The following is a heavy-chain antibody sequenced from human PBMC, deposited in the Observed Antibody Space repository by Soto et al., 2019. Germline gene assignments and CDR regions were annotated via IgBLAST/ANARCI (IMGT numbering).Heavy chain of an antibody. D-gene: IGHD3-16*02. CDR1: GGSISGSSSYY. V-gene: IGHV4-39*01. CDR3: YSYGY. CDR2: IHYSGST. Sequence: SETLSLTCTVSGGSISGSSSYYWAWIRQPPGKGLEWIGSIHYSGSTYYNPSLESRVTISVDTSKNQFSLKLSSVTAADTAVYYAYSYGYWGQGTLVTVPS. J-gene: IGHJ4*02.